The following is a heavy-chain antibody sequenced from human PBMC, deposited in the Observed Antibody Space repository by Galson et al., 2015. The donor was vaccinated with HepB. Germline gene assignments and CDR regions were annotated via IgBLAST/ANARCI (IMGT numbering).Heavy chain of an antibody. CDR3: ARMGPRITMVRGVIPFAFDI. CDR2: ISGSGGST. D-gene: IGHD3-10*01. CDR1: GFTFSSYA. V-gene: IGHV3-23*01. J-gene: IGHJ3*02. Sequence: SLRLSCAASGFTFSSYAMSWVRQAPGKGLEWVSAISGSGGSTYYADSVKGRFTISRDNSKNTLYPQMNSLRAEDTAVYYCARMGPRITMVRGVIPFAFDIWGQGTMVTVSS.